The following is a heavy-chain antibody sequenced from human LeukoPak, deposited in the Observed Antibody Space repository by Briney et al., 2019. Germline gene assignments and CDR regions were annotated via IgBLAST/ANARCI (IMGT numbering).Heavy chain of an antibody. CDR1: GGSINSYY. CDR3: ARGPTRQYFDY. V-gene: IGHV4-59*01. CDR2: IFYTGST. Sequence: SETLSLTCTVSGGSINSYYWSWIRQPPGRGLEWIGYIFYTGSTNYNPSLQSRVTISVDTSRNQFSLTLSSVTAADTAVYFCARGPTRQYFDYWGQGTLVIVSS. J-gene: IGHJ4*02. D-gene: IGHD6-6*01.